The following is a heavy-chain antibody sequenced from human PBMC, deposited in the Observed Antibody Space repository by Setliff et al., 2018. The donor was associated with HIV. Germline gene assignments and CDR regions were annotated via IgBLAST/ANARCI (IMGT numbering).Heavy chain of an antibody. CDR2: IYHSGNT. CDR3: VNPSGAMGDFDS. CDR1: GGSISSSTYY. J-gene: IGHJ4*02. D-gene: IGHD3-16*01. V-gene: IGHV4-39*01. Sequence: SETLSLTCTVSGGSISSSTYYWGWIRQPPGKGLAWIGSIYHSGNTYYNPSLKSRVTISVDTSKNQFSLKLSSVTAADTAVYYCVNPSGAMGDFDSWGQGTLVTVSS.